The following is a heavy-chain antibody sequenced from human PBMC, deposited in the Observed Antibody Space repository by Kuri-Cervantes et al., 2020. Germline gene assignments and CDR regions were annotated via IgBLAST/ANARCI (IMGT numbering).Heavy chain of an antibody. CDR1: GGSISSSSYY. J-gene: IGHJ4*02. D-gene: IGHD4-17*01. CDR3: ARVTVTTIASFDY. V-gene: IGHV4-39*07. CDR2: IYHSGST. Sequence: SETLSLTCTVSGGSISSSSYYWGWIRQPPGKGLEWIGSIYHSGSTYYNPSPKSRVTISVDTSKNQFSLKLSSVTAADTAVYYCARVTVTTIASFDYWGQGTLVTVSS.